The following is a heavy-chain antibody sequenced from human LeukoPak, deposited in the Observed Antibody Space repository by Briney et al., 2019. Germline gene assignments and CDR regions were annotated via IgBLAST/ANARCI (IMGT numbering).Heavy chain of an antibody. V-gene: IGHV4-31*03. CDR1: GGSISSGGYY. CDR3: ARFSNDHGVKFDY. J-gene: IGHJ4*02. CDR2: IYYSGTA. Sequence: SETLSLTCTVSGGSISSGGYYWSWVRQHPEKGLEWIGYIYYSGTAYYNPFLKSRVTMSVDTSKNQFSLKLDSVTAADTAVYYCARFSNDHGVKFDYWGQGTLVTVSS. D-gene: IGHD4-17*01.